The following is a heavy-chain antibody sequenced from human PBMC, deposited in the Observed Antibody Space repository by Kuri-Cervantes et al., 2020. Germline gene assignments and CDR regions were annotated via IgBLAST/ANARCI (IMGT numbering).Heavy chain of an antibody. J-gene: IGHJ5*02. CDR3: ARGVGYSNSGRFDP. Sequence: GGSLRLSCAASGFTFNNYWMSWVRQAPGQGLEWVANIKEDGGRNFHVDSVKGRFTISRDNAKSSLYLQMNSLRADDTAVYYCARGVGYSNSGRFDPWGQGTLVTVSS. CDR1: GFTFNNYW. CDR2: IKEDGGRN. D-gene: IGHD4-11*01. V-gene: IGHV3-7*01.